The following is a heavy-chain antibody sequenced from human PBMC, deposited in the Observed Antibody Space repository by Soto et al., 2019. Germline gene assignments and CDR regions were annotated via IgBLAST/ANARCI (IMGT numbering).Heavy chain of an antibody. CDR2: IIPIFGTA. CDR3: AIDRYCSGRSCCLGADGHYCYYGMDL. CDR1: GGTFSSYA. D-gene: IGHD2-15*01. Sequence: QVQLVQSGAEVKKPGSSVKVSCKASGGTFSSYAISWVRQAPGQGLEWMGGIIPIFGTANYAQKFQGRVTITADESTSTAYIALRSLRSEDTAVYYCAIDRYCSGRSCCLGADGHYCYYGMDLWGQGTTVTVSS. V-gene: IGHV1-69*01. J-gene: IGHJ6*02.